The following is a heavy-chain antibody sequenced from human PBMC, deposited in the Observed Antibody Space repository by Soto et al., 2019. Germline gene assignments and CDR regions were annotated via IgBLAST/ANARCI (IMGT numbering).Heavy chain of an antibody. CDR2: IFHSGST. Sequence: PSETLSLTCAFFGGSISNSNWWTWVRQPPGKGLDWIGEIFHSGSTNYNSSLMGRVTISVDKANNQFSLKLSSVTAADTAVYYCANRPIVGAPIWGEGTLVRVSS. CDR3: ANRPIVGAPI. V-gene: IGHV4-4*02. CDR1: GGSISNSNW. J-gene: IGHJ4*02. D-gene: IGHD1-26*01.